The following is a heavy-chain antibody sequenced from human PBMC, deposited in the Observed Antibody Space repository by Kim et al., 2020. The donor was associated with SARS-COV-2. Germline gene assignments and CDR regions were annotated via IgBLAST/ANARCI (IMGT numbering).Heavy chain of an antibody. CDR2: ISYDGSNK. D-gene: IGHD1-26*01. CDR3: ARDRGGSYSHYFDY. Sequence: GGSLRLSCAASGFTFSSYAMHWVRQAPGKGLEWVAVISYDGSNKYYPDSVKGRFTISRDNSKNTLYLQMNSLRAEDTAMYYCARDRGGSYSHYFDYWGQGTLVTFSS. V-gene: IGHV3-30*04. J-gene: IGHJ4*02. CDR1: GFTFSSYA.